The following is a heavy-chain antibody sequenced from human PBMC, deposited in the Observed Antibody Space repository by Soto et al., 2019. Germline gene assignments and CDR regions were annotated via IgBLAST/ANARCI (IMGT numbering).Heavy chain of an antibody. D-gene: IGHD3-10*01. CDR1: GGSISSGGYY. J-gene: IGHJ4*02. Sequence: QVQLQESGPGLVKPSQTLSLTCTVSGGSISSGGYYWSWIRQHPGKGLEWIGYIYYSGSTYYNPSLKSRVTIAVDTSKNQFSLKLSSVTAADTAVYYCARVTVVRGVLGFDYWGQGTLVTVSS. CDR3: ARVTVVRGVLGFDY. V-gene: IGHV4-31*03. CDR2: IYYSGST.